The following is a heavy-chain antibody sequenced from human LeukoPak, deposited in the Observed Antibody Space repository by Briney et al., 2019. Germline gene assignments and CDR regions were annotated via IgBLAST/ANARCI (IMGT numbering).Heavy chain of an antibody. CDR2: ISAYNGNT. CDR1: GYTFTSYG. V-gene: IGHV1-18*01. CDR3: ARVLNYDFWSGYYGVYWFDP. Sequence: ASVKVSCKASGYTFTSYGISWVRQAPGQELEWMGWISAYNGNTSYAQKLQGRVTMTTDTSTSTAYMELRSLRSDDTAVYYCARVLNYDFWSGYYGVYWFDPWGQGTLVTVSS. D-gene: IGHD3-3*01. J-gene: IGHJ5*02.